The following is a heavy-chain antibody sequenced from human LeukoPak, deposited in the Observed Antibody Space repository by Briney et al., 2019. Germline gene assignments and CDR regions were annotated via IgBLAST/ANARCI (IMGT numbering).Heavy chain of an antibody. J-gene: IGHJ6*03. CDR2: IIPIFGTA. V-gene: IGHV1-69*13. D-gene: IGHD6-13*01. Sequence: GASVKVSRKASGGTFSSYAISWVRQAPGQGLEWMGGIIPIFGTANYAQKFQGRVTTTADESTSTAYMELSSLRSEDTAVYYCARGPIAAADYYYYYMDVWGKGTTVTVSS. CDR3: ARGPIAAADYYYYYMDV. CDR1: GGTFSSYA.